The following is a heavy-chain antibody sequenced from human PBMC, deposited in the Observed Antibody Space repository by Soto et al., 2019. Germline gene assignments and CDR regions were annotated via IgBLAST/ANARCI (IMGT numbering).Heavy chain of an antibody. V-gene: IGHV4-59*08. D-gene: IGHD3-9*01. CDR3: ARLRYFDWLSYNYYYYYGMDV. Sequence: PSETLSLTCTVSGGSISSYYWSWIRQPPGKGLEWIGYIYYSGSTNYNPSLKSRVTISVDTSKNQFSLKLSSVTAADTAVYYCARLRYFDWLSYNYYYYYGMDVWGQGTTVTVSS. J-gene: IGHJ6*02. CDR2: IYYSGST. CDR1: GGSISSYY.